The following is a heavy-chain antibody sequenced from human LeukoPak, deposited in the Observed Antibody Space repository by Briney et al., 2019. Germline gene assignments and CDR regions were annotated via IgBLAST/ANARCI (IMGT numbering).Heavy chain of an antibody. Sequence: SVKVSCKASAATFSSYAISWVRQAPGQGLEWMGGIIPIFGTANYAQKFQGRVTITTDESTSTAYMELSSLRSEDTAVYDCARDLTWCSGGSCPEINWGQGTLVTVSS. CDR1: AATFSSYA. D-gene: IGHD2-15*01. CDR2: IIPIFGTA. J-gene: IGHJ4*02. V-gene: IGHV1-69*05. CDR3: ARDLTWCSGGSCPEIN.